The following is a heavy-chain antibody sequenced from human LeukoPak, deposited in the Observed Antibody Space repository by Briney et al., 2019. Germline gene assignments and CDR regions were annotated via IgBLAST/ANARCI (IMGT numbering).Heavy chain of an antibody. Sequence: GESLKSSCKGSRYSFTSYWIGWVRQMPGKGLEWRGIIYPGDSDTRYSPSFQGQVTISADKSISTAYLQWSSLKASDTAMYYCARRDLLRLGGLSSFDYWGQGTLVTVSS. CDR1: RYSFTSYW. CDR2: IYPGDSDT. J-gene: IGHJ4*02. V-gene: IGHV5-51*01. CDR3: ARRDLLRLGGLSSFDY. D-gene: IGHD3-16*02.